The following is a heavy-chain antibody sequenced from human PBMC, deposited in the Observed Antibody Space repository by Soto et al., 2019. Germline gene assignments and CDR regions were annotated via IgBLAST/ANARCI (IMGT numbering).Heavy chain of an antibody. Sequence: SETLSLTCTVSGVSISSCGDYWGWIRQHPGKGLEWIGYIYYSGSTYYNPSLKSRVTISVDTSKNQFSLKLSSVTAADTAVYYCARDRRIAAAGFNWFDPWGQGTLVTVSS. CDR1: GVSISSCGDY. J-gene: IGHJ5*02. V-gene: IGHV4-31*03. D-gene: IGHD6-13*01. CDR2: IYYSGST. CDR3: ARDRRIAAAGFNWFDP.